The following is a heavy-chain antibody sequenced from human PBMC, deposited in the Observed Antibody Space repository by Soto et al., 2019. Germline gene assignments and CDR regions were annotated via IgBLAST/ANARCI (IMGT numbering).Heavy chain of an antibody. Sequence: GGSLRLSCAASGFTFSSYGMHWVRQAPGKGLEWVAVISYDGSNKYYADSVKGRFTISRDNSKNTLYLQMNSLRAEDTAVYYCAKDLFYGTTGTTSRGHYYYYYGMDVWGQGTTVTVSS. CDR1: GFTFSSYG. V-gene: IGHV3-30*18. D-gene: IGHD1-1*01. J-gene: IGHJ6*02. CDR2: ISYDGSNK. CDR3: AKDLFYGTTGTTSRGHYYYYYGMDV.